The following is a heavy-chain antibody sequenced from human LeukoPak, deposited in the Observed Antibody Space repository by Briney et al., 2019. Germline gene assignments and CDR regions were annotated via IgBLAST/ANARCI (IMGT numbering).Heavy chain of an antibody. CDR2: IPSSGISV. CDR3: KRAVGLGPGGHFDQ. CDR1: GFSFSLYY. V-gene: IGHV3-11*01. Sequence: RTGGSLRLSCAASGFSFSLYYMSWVRQTPGKALEWISYIPSSGISVHYADSVRGRFTASRDDAKNSLHLQMDSLRVQDTAVYYCKRAVGLGPGGHFDQWGQGALVIVSS. D-gene: IGHD1-26*01. J-gene: IGHJ4*02.